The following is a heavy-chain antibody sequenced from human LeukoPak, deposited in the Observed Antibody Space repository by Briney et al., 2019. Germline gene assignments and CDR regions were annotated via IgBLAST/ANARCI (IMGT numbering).Heavy chain of an antibody. CDR1: GGTFSSYA. CDR3: ARVEYSSRKHFDY. D-gene: IGHD6-13*01. J-gene: IGHJ4*02. CDR2: ITPILGIA. V-gene: IGHV1-69*04. Sequence: SVKVSCKASGGTFSSYAISWVRQAPGQGLEWMGRITPILGIANYAQKFQGRVTITADKSTSTAYMELSSLRSEDTAVYYCARVEYSSRKHFDYWGQGTLVTVSS.